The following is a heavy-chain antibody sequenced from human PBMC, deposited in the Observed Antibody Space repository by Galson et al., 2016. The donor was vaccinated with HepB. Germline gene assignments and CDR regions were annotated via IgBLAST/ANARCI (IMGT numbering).Heavy chain of an antibody. CDR2: IYWDDDK. V-gene: IGHV2-5*02. Sequence: PALVKPTQTLTLTCTFSGFSLSTNGVGVGWIRQPPGKALEWLALIYWDDDKRYSPSLKSRLTITKDTSKNQVVLTMTNMDPVDTATYYCARLTSVPADLDFWGQGMLVTVSS. J-gene: IGHJ4*02. CDR1: GFSLSTNGVG. CDR3: ARLTSVPADLDF. D-gene: IGHD4-17*01.